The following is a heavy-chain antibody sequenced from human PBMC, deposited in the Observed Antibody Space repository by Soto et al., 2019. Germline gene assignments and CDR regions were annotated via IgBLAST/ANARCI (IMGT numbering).Heavy chain of an antibody. V-gene: IGHV4-4*02. CDR3: AKMVGATLVDY. J-gene: IGHJ4*02. D-gene: IGHD1-26*01. CDR2: IYPSGST. CDR1: GASISSTSSGPW. Sequence: QVHLQESGPGLVKPSGPLSLTCTVSGASISSTSSGPWWSWVRQPPGKGLEWIGEIYPSGSTNYNPSLKSRVTMSVDKSKNQFSLRLSSVTAADTAVYYCAKMVGATLVDYWGQGSLVTVSS.